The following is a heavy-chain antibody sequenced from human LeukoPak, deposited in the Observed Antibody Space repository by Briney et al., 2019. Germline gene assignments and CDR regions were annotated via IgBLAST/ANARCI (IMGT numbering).Heavy chain of an antibody. J-gene: IGHJ4*02. CDR1: GYTFMSYG. Sequence: ASVKVSCKASGYTFMSYGISWVRQAPGHAREWIGLISAHNGNTDYAQKLQSRVTMTTDTSPSTDSMELRDLRSDDTGVYYCARVGLQLWLFDYWGQGTLVTVSS. V-gene: IGHV1-18*01. D-gene: IGHD5-18*01. CDR2: ISAHNGNT. CDR3: ARVGLQLWLFDY.